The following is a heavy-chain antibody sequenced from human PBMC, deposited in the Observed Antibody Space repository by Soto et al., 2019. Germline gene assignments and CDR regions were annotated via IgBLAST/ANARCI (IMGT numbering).Heavy chain of an antibody. Sequence: QVQLVESGGGLVKPGGSLRLSCAASGFTFSDYYMSWIRQAPGKGLEWDSNITSSGSHVNYADSVKGRFTISRDNAKNSLYLQMNSLRAEDTAVYYCARENYFNYDYWGKGTLVTVSS. CDR2: ITSSGSHV. J-gene: IGHJ4*02. CDR1: GFTFSDYY. CDR3: ARENYFNYDY. V-gene: IGHV3-11*06. D-gene: IGHD4-4*01.